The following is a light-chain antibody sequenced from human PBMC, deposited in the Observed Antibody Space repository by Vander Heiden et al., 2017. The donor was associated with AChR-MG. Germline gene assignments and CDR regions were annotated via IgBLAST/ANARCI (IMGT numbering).Light chain of an antibody. CDR2: NNI. V-gene: IGLV1-44*01. Sequence: QSVLTQPPSASGTPGQRVTISCSGSSSNIGSNTVTWYQHLPGTAPKLLIYNNIHRPSGVPDRFSGSKSGTSASLAISGLQSEDEADYYCAAWDDSLNGVVFGGGTKLTVL. CDR3: AAWDDSLNGVV. CDR1: SSNIGSNT. J-gene: IGLJ2*01.